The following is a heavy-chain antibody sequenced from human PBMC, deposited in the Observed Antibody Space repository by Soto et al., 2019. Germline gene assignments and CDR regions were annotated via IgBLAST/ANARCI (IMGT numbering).Heavy chain of an antibody. Sequence: SETLSLTCSVSGDSISTVDYFWAWIRQPPGQALEYIGYIYKSTTTYYNPSFESRVAISLDTSKSQFSLTVTSVTAADTAVYFCARGRYCPTARCFPNCFDPWGQGTLVTVSS. J-gene: IGHJ5*02. CDR3: ARGRYCPTARCFPNCFDP. CDR1: GDSISTVDYF. V-gene: IGHV4-30-4*01. CDR2: IYKSTTT. D-gene: IGHD2-15*01.